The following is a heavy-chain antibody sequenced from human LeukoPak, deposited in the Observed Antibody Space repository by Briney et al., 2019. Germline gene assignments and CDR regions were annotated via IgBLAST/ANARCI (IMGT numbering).Heavy chain of an antibody. Sequence: SETLSLTCTVSGGSISSYYWSWIRQPPGKGLEWIGYIYYSGSTNYNPSLKSRVTISVDTSKNQFSLKLSSVTAADTAVYYCAREHIVMVTATSGSGWFDPWGEGTQVTVSS. CDR1: GGSISSYY. CDR3: AREHIVMVTATSGSGWFDP. CDR2: IYYSGST. J-gene: IGHJ5*02. V-gene: IGHV4-59*01. D-gene: IGHD2-21*02.